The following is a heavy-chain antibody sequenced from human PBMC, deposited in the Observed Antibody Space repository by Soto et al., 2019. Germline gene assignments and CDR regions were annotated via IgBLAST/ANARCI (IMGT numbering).Heavy chain of an antibody. CDR3: ARGWRVVPAAIDRGGYYYYMDV. V-gene: IGHV1-2*04. D-gene: IGHD2-2*02. J-gene: IGHJ6*03. CDR2: INPNSGGT. Sequence: ASVKVSCKASGYTFTGYYMHWVRQAPGQGLEWMGWINPNSGGTTYAQKFQGWVTMTRDTSISTAYMELSRLRSDDTAVYYCARGWRVVPAAIDRGGYYYYMDVWGKGTTVTVSS. CDR1: GYTFTGYY.